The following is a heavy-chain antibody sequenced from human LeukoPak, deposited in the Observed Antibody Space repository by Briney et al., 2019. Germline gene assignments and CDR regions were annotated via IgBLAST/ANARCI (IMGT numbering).Heavy chain of an antibody. V-gene: IGHV1-18*01. CDR1: GYTFTNYG. D-gene: IGHD1-26*01. CDR2: ISAYNGNT. Sequence: ASVKVSCKASGYTFTNYGISWVRQAPGQGLEWMGWISAYNGNTKYAQKLQGRVTMTTDTSTSTAYMELRSLRSDDTAVYYCARATVGVGATYYYYYMDVWGKGTTVTVSS. J-gene: IGHJ6*03. CDR3: ARATVGVGATYYYYYMDV.